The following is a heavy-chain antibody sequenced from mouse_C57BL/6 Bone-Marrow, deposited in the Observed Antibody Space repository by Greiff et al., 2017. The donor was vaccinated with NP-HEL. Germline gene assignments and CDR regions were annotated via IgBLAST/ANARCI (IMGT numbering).Heavy chain of an antibody. D-gene: IGHD1-1*01. J-gene: IGHJ2*01. CDR2: INYDGSST. CDR1: GFTFSDYY. Sequence: EVQLVESEGGLVQPGSSMKLSCTASGFTFSDYYMAWVRQVPEKGLEWVANINYDGSSTYYLDSLKSRFIISRDNAKNILYLQMSSLKSEDTATYYCAREGGLLRYFDYWGQGTTLTVSS. CDR3: AREGGLLRYFDY. V-gene: IGHV5-16*01.